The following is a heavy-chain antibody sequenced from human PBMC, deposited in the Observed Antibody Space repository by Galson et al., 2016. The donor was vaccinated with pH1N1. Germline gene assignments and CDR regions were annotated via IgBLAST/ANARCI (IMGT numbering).Heavy chain of an antibody. CDR1: GFSLSTSGMC. D-gene: IGHD4-17*01. V-gene: IGHV2-70*01. CDR3: ARLDSRDYSGYFEY. J-gene: IGHJ4*02. Sequence: PALVKPTQTLTLTCTFSGFSLSTSGMCVSWIRQPPGKALEWLALIDWDDDKYYSTSLKTRLTISKDTSKNQVVLTMTNMDPVDTATYYCARLDSRDYSGYFEYWGQGTLVTVSS. CDR2: IDWDDDK.